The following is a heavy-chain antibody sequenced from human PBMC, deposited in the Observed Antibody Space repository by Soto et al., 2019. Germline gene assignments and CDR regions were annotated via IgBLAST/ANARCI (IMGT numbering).Heavy chain of an antibody. J-gene: IGHJ4*02. D-gene: IGHD1-1*01. CDR1: GFTFSDYS. CDR3: TKRATTVPTPGNYFDS. CDR2: LTRGGTS. Sequence: PGGSLRLSCAASGFTFSDYSMSWVRQTPERGLEWVSTLTRGGTSCYADSVQGRFTVSRDNSKNTVSLQMHSLRAEDTALYYCTKRATTVPTPGNYFDSWGQGTLVTVSS. V-gene: IGHV3-23*01.